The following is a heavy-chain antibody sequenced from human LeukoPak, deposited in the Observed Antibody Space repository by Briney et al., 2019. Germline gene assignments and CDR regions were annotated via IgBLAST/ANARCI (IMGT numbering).Heavy chain of an antibody. D-gene: IGHD3-10*01. CDR1: GGSISSYY. CDR3: ARQGRSSPRWYYYMDV. V-gene: IGHV4-4*09. Sequence: SETLSLTCTVSGGSISSYYWSWIRQPPGKGLEWIGYIYTSGSTNYNPSLKSRVTISVDTSKNQFSLKLSSVTAADTAVYYCARQGRSSPRWYYYMDVWGKGTTVTVSS. J-gene: IGHJ6*03. CDR2: IYTSGST.